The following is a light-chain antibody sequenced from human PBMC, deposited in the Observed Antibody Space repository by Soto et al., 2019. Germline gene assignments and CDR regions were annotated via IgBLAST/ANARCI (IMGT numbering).Light chain of an antibody. CDR3: QQYNSYLLT. J-gene: IGKJ4*01. V-gene: IGKV1-5*01. Sequence: DIQMTQSPSTLSASVGDRVTITCRANQSISSWLAWYQQKPGKAPKLLIYDASSLESGVPSRFSGSGSGTEFTLTISSLQPDDFATYYCQQYNSYLLTFGGGTKVEIK. CDR2: DAS. CDR1: QSISSW.